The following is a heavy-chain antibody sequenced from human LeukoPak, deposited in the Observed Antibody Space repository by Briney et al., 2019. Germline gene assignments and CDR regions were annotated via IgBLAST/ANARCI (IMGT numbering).Heavy chain of an antibody. J-gene: IGHJ3*02. CDR3: ARGAVGLRPPGAFDI. CDR1: GFSVSYNY. CDR2: IYGGVTA. D-gene: IGHD1-26*01. Sequence: GGSLRLSCATSGFSVSYNYMNWVRQAPGKGLEWVSIIYGGVTAYYADSVKGRFTIPRDDLRNILFLHMNSLRVEDTAVYYCARGAVGLRPPGAFDIWGQGTMVTVSS. V-gene: IGHV3-53*01.